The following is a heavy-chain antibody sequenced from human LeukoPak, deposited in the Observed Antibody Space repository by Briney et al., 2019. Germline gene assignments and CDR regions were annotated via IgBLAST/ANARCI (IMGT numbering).Heavy chain of an antibody. CDR2: IWYDGSNK. CDR1: GFTFSSYG. CDR3: VKDLGMVRGVIGSLPDDY. V-gene: IGHV3-33*06. J-gene: IGHJ4*02. D-gene: IGHD3-10*01. Sequence: PGRSLRLSCAASGFTFSSYGMHWVRQAPGKGLEWVAVIWYDGSNKYYADSVKGRFTISRDNSKNTLYLQMSSLRAEDTAVYYCVKDLGMVRGVIGSLPDDYWGQGTLVTVSS.